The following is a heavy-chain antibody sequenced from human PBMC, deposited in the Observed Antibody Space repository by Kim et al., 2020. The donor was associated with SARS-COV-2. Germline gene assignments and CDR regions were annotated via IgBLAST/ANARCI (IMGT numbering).Heavy chain of an antibody. D-gene: IGHD3-10*01. J-gene: IGHJ6*02. CDR1: GGSFSGYY. CDR3: ARGRGADDGSGSYFYYYYGMDV. Sequence: SETLSLTCAVYGGSFSGYYWSWIRQPPGKGLGWIGEINHSGSTNYNPSLKSRVTISVDTSKNQFSLKLSSVTAADTAVYYCARGRGADDGSGSYFYYYYGMDVWGQGTTVTVSS. CDR2: INHSGST. V-gene: IGHV4-34*01.